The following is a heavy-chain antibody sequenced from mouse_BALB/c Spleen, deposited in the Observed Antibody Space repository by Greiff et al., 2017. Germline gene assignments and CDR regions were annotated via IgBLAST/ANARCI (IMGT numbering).Heavy chain of an antibody. D-gene: IGHD2-4*01. CDR3: ARGGYYESIGY. V-gene: IGHV1S56*01. CDR2: IYPGNVNT. Sequence: VQLQQSGPELVKPGASVRISCKASGYTFTSYYIHWVKQRPGQGLEWIGWIYPGNVNTKYNEKFKGKATLTADKSSSTAYMQLSSLTSEDSAVYFCARGGYYESIGYWGQGTTLTVSS. J-gene: IGHJ2*01. CDR1: GYTFTSYY.